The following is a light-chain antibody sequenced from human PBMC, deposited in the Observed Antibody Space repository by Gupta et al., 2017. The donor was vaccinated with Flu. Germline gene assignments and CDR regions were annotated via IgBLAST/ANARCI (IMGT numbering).Light chain of an antibody. Sequence: SCKSRQSVLNTSNNKNYLAWYQQQPGQPPKLLIYWASTRESGVPDRFNGGGSGTDFTLTINSLQVEDVAVYYCQQYYSDPFTFGPGTNVDI. V-gene: IGKV4-1*01. CDR3: QQYYSDPFT. J-gene: IGKJ3*01. CDR1: QSVLNTSNNKNY. CDR2: WAS.